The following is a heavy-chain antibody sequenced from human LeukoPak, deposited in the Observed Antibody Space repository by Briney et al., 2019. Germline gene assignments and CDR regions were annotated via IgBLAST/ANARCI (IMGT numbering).Heavy chain of an antibody. J-gene: IGHJ6*03. CDR2: ISAYNGNT. D-gene: IGHD1-26*01. Sequence: ASVKVSCKASGGTFSSYAISWVRQAPGQGLEWMGWISAYNGNTNYAQKLQGRVTMTTDTSTSTAYMELRSLRSDDTAVYYCARDEGGSYYSGNYYYYMDVWGKGTTVTVSS. V-gene: IGHV1-18*01. CDR3: ARDEGGSYYSGNYYYYMDV. CDR1: GGTFSSYA.